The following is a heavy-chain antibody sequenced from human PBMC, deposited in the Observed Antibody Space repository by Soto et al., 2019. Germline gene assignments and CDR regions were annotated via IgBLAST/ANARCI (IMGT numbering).Heavy chain of an antibody. CDR1: GFTFSSYG. J-gene: IGHJ6*02. Sequence: GGSLRLSCAASGFTFSSYGMHWVRQAPGKGLEWVAVIWYDGSNKYYADSVKGRFTISRDNSKNTLYLQMNSLRAEDTAVYYCARDFAIAAAGLGGMDVWGQGTTVTV. CDR2: IWYDGSNK. D-gene: IGHD6-13*01. CDR3: ARDFAIAAAGLGGMDV. V-gene: IGHV3-33*01.